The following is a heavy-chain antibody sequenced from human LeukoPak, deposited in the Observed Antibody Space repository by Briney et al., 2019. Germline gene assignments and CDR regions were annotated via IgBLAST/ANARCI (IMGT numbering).Heavy chain of an antibody. V-gene: IGHV1-2*02. CDR2: INPNSGGT. D-gene: IGHD3-22*01. CDR1: GYTFTGYY. CDR3: ARGGYYDSSGYPGSFDY. Sequence: GASVKVSCTASGYTFTGYYMHWVRQAPGQGLEWMGWINPNSGGTNYAQKFQGRVTMTRDTSISTAYMELSRLRSDDTAVYYCARGGYYDSSGYPGSFDYWGQGTLVTVSS. J-gene: IGHJ4*02.